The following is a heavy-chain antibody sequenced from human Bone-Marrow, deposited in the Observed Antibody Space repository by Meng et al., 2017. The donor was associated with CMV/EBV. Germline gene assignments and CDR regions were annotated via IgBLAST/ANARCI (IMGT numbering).Heavy chain of an antibody. CDR2: ISGSGGST. D-gene: IGHD5-18*01. J-gene: IGHJ4*02. CDR3: AKSSWIQLWSNFDY. Sequence: ASGFTFRSYAVRWVRQAPGRGLEWVSAISGSGGSTYYEDSVKRRFTISRDNSKNTLYLQMNSLRAEDTAVYYCAKSSWIQLWSNFDYWGQGTLVTVSS. V-gene: IGHV3-23*01. CDR1: GFTFRSYA.